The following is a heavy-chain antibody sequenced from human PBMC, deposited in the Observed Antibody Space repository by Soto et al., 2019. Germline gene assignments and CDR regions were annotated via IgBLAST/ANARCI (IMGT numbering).Heavy chain of an antibody. CDR2: ISAHNGNT. CDR1: GYSFTSYG. CDR3: VRAPGLSPTDAFDI. D-gene: IGHD2-8*02. Sequence: QVQLVQSEAEVKKPGASVKVSCKASGYSFTSYGMSWVRQAPGQGLEWMGWISAHNGNTNYAKKVQGRATLTTGTSTSTAYMELRSLRSDDTAVFYCVRAPGLSPTDAFDIWGKGTMVTVSS. J-gene: IGHJ3*02. V-gene: IGHV1-18*01.